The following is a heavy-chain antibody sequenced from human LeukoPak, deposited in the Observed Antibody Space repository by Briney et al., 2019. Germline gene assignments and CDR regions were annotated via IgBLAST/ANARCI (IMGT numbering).Heavy chain of an antibody. CDR2: INHSGST. J-gene: IGHJ4*02. D-gene: IGHD2-2*02. CDR3: ARGTSDIVVVPAAILGLDY. Sequence: PSETLSLTCAVYGGSFSGYYWSWIRQPPGRGLEWIGEINHSGSTNYNPSLKSRVTISVDTSKNQFSLKLSSVTAADTAVYYCARGTSDIVVVPAAILGLDYWGQGTLVTVSS. CDR1: GGSFSGYY. V-gene: IGHV4-34*01.